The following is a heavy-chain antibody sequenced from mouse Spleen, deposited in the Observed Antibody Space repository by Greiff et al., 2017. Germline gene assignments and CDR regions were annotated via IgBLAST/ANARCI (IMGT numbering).Heavy chain of an antibody. CDR2: ISSGGDYI. CDR3: TRDGGSNYWFAY. J-gene: IGHJ3*01. CDR1: GFTFSSYA. D-gene: IGHD2-5*01. V-gene: IGHV5-9-1*02. Sequence: DVQLVESGEGLVKPGGSLKLSCAASGFTFSSYAMSWVRQTPEKRLEWVAYISSGGDYIYYADTVKGRFTISRDNARNTLYLQMSSLKSEDTAMYYCTRDGGSNYWFAYWGQGTLVTVSA.